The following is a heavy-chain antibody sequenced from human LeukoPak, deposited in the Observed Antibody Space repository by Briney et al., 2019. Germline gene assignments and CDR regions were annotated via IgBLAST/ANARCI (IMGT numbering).Heavy chain of an antibody. CDR3: AKIAAAGKLRLDY. Sequence: GGSLRLSCAASGFTFSNAWMSWVRQAPGKGLEWVGRIKSKTDGGTTDYAAPVKGRFTISRDDSKNTLYLQMNSLKTEDTAVYYCAKIAAAGKLRLDYWGQGTLVTVSS. V-gene: IGHV3-15*01. D-gene: IGHD6-13*01. CDR1: GFTFSNAW. CDR2: IKSKTDGGTT. J-gene: IGHJ4*02.